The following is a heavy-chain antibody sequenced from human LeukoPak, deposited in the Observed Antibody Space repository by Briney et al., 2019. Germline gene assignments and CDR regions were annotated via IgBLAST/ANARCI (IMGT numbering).Heavy chain of an antibody. Sequence: SVKVSCKASGGTFSSYAISWVRQAPGQGLEWMGGIIPIFGTANYAQKFQGRVTITADESTSTAYMELGSLRSEDTAVYYCARGSSWYGDFQHWGQGTLVTVSS. CDR2: IIPIFGTA. CDR1: GGTFSSYA. J-gene: IGHJ1*01. D-gene: IGHD6-13*01. V-gene: IGHV1-69*13. CDR3: ARGSSWYGDFQH.